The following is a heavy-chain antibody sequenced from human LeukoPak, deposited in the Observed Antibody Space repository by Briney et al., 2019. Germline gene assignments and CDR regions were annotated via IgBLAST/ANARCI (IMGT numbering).Heavy chain of an antibody. Sequence: ASVKVSCKASGYTFTGYYMHWVRQAPGQGLERMGWINPNSGGTNYAQKFQGRVTMTRDTSISTAYMELSRLRSDDTAVYYCARGSSGWYYFDYWGQGTLVTVSS. CDR2: INPNSGGT. V-gene: IGHV1-2*02. D-gene: IGHD6-19*01. CDR1: GYTFTGYY. CDR3: ARGSSGWYYFDY. J-gene: IGHJ4*02.